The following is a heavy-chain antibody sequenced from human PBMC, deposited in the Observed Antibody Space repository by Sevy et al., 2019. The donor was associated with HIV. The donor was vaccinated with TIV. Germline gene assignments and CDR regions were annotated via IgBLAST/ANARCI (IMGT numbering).Heavy chain of an antibody. Sequence: ASVKVSCKASGYTFTSYGINWVRQAPGQGLEWMGWISAYNGNTNYAQKLQGRVTMTTDTSTSTAYMELRSLRSDDTAVYYCARASVRTGYFDYWGQGTLVTVSS. CDR2: ISAYNGNT. V-gene: IGHV1-18*01. J-gene: IGHJ4*02. CDR3: ARASVRTGYFDY. D-gene: IGHD1-1*01. CDR1: GYTFTSYG.